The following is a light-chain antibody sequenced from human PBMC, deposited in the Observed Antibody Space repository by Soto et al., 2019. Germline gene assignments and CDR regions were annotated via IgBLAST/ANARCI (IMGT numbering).Light chain of an antibody. Sequence: DIQMTQSPSSLSASVGDRVTITCRASQSISSYLNWYQQKPGKAPKLLIYAASSLQSGVPSRFSGSGSGTDFTLTISSLQHEDFATYYCQQSYSTPSTFGPGTKVDIK. CDR2: AAS. CDR3: QQSYSTPST. J-gene: IGKJ3*01. V-gene: IGKV1-39*01. CDR1: QSISSY.